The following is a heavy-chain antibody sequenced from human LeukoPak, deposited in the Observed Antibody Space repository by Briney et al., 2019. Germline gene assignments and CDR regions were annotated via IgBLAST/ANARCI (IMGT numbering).Heavy chain of an antibody. CDR3: ARGRGVIILVSYYYYGMDV. V-gene: IGHV1-69*13. CDR2: IIPIFGTA. J-gene: IGHJ6*04. CDR1: GYTFTSYG. Sequence: ASVKVSCKASGYTFTSYGISWVRQAPGQGLEWMGGIIPIFGTANYAQKFQGRVTITADESTSTAYMELSSLRSEDTAVYYCARGRGVIILVSYYYYGMDVWGKGTTVTVSS. D-gene: IGHD3-10*01.